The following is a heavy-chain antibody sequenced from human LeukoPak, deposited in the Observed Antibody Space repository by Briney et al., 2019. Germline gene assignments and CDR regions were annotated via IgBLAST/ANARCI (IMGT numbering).Heavy chain of an antibody. D-gene: IGHD3-3*01. J-gene: IGHJ4*02. CDR1: GGSISNSRYY. CDR2: IYYSGST. Sequence: SETLSLTCTVSGGSISNSRYYWGWIRQPPGKGLECIGTIYYSGSTYYNPSLKSRVTISVDTSKNQFSLKLSSVTAADTAVYYCARKRFSSGYYTPFDYWGQGALVTVSS. V-gene: IGHV4-39*07. CDR3: ARKRFSSGYYTPFDY.